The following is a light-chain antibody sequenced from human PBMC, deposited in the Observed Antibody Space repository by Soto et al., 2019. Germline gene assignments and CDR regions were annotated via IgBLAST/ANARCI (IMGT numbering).Light chain of an antibody. CDR1: QSVLYNSNNKNF. V-gene: IGKV4-1*01. Sequence: DIVMTQSPDSLAVSLGERATINCKSSQSVLYNSNNKNFLAWYQQKPGQPPKLLIYWASTRESGVPDRLSGSGSGTDFTLTISNLQAEDVAVYYCQQYYGPPYTFGQGTKLEIK. CDR2: WAS. J-gene: IGKJ2*01. CDR3: QQYYGPPYT.